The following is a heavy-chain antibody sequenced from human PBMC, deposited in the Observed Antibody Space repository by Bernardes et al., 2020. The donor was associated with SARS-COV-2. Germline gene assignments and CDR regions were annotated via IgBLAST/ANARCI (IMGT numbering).Heavy chain of an antibody. CDR3: SKNAKYSSSSMEV. J-gene: IGHJ6*02. CDR2: ISAIGGST. CDR1: GFTFSQNA. V-gene: IGHV3-23*01. D-gene: IGHD6-6*01. Sequence: GWSLRLSCVASGFTFSQNAMTWVRQVPGKGLEWVSAISAIGGSTYYAESVKGRFTISRDNSGNTLYLEMSSLRADDTAVYYCSKNAKYSSSSMEVWGQGTTVTVS.